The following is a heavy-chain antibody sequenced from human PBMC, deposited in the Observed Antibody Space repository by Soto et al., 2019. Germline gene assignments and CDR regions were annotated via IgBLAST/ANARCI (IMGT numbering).Heavy chain of an antibody. Sequence: PGGSLRLSCAASGFTFSSYWMSWVRQAPGKGLEWVANIKQDGSEKYYVDSVKGRFTISRDNAKNSLYLQMNSLRAEDTVVYYCARDRGSSWEDMGAFDIWGQGTMVTVSS. V-gene: IGHV3-7*01. CDR3: ARDRGSSWEDMGAFDI. CDR1: GFTFSSYW. CDR2: IKQDGSEK. D-gene: IGHD6-6*01. J-gene: IGHJ3*02.